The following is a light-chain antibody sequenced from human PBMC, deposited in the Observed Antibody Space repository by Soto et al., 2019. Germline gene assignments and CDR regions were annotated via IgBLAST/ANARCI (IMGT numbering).Light chain of an antibody. CDR2: AAS. CDR3: QQSYSTPYT. J-gene: IGKJ2*01. CDR1: QSISSY. V-gene: IGKV1-39*01. Sequence: DIQMTQSPSSLSESVGDRVTITCRASQSISSYLNWYQQKPGKAPKLLIYAASSLQSRVPSRFSGSGSGTDFTLTISSLQPEVFATYYCQQSYSTPYTFGQGTKLEIK.